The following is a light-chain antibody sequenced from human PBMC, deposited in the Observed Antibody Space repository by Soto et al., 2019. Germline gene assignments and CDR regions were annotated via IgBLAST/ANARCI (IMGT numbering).Light chain of an antibody. CDR1: QSISTY. Sequence: DIQMTQSPSSLSASVGDRVTVTCRASQSISTYLNWYQQKPGKAPKLLIYAASSLQSGVPSRFTGGGAGTDFTLTITSLQPEDFGTYYCRQSYRAPYTFGQGTKVEIK. V-gene: IGKV1-39*01. J-gene: IGKJ2*01. CDR3: RQSYRAPYT. CDR2: AAS.